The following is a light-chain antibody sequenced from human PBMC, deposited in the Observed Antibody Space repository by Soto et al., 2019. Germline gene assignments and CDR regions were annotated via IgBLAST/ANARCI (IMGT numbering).Light chain of an antibody. CDR2: GNI. Sequence: QSVLTQPPSVSGAPGQRVTISCTGNISNIGRGHDVHWYQQLPGTAPKLLISGNINRPSGLPDRFSASKSGTSASLAIRGLQAEDEADYYCQSYDSSLSGVVFGGGTKLTVL. J-gene: IGLJ2*01. V-gene: IGLV1-40*01. CDR1: ISNIGRGHD. CDR3: QSYDSSLSGVV.